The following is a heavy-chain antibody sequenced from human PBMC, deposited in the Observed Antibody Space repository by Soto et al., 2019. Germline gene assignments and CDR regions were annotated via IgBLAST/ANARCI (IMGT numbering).Heavy chain of an antibody. CDR1: GGSIGGGDGY. CDR2: IYYSGST. Sequence: PSETLCLTCPVSGGSIGGGDGYWSWIRQPPGKGLEWIGYIYYSGSTYYNPSLKSRVTISVDTSKNQFSLKLSSVTAADTAVYYCARIRFGYDSSGYDYWGQGTLVTVSS. J-gene: IGHJ4*02. V-gene: IGHV4-30-4*01. D-gene: IGHD3-22*01. CDR3: ARIRFGYDSSGYDY.